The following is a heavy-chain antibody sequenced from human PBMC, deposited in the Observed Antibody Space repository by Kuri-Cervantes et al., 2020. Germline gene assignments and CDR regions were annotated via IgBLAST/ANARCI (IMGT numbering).Heavy chain of an antibody. CDR1: GGSFSDYY. V-gene: IGHV4-34*01. J-gene: IGHJ5*02. D-gene: IGHD2-21*02. Sequence: SETLSLTCAVYGGSFSDYYWSWIRQPSGKGLEWIGEINHSGSTNYNPSLKSRVTISVGTSKNQFSLKLTSVTAADTAVYYCARSPAIPAGVGDWFDPWGQGALVTVSS. CDR3: ARSPAIPAGVGDWFDP. CDR2: INHSGST.